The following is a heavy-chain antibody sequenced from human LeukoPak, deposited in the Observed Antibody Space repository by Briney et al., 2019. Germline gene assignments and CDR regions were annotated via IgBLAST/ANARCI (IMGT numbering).Heavy chain of an antibody. D-gene: IGHD3-22*01. CDR2: ISYDGSNK. V-gene: IGHV3-30-3*01. Sequence: GRSLRLSCAASGFTFSSYAMHWVRQAPGKGLEWVAVISYDGSNKYYADSVKGRFTISRDNSKNTLYLQTNSLRAEDTAVYYCARVGYYDSSGYLDAFDIWGQGTMVTVSS. CDR1: GFTFSSYA. J-gene: IGHJ3*02. CDR3: ARVGYYDSSGYLDAFDI.